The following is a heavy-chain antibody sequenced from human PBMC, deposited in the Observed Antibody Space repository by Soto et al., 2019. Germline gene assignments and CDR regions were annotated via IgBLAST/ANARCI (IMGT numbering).Heavy chain of an antibody. J-gene: IGHJ5*02. D-gene: IGHD1-26*01. CDR3: GRDTVGGNWFDP. CDR2: ISAYNGNT. CDR1: GYTFTSYG. V-gene: IGHV1-18*01. Sequence: QVQLVQSGAEVKKPGASVKVSCKASGYTFTSYGISWVRQAPGQGLEWMGWISAYNGNTNYAQKIQGRVTMTTATTTNTDSMELRSLRSDDTAVYYCGRDTVGGNWFDPGGQGTAVTVSS.